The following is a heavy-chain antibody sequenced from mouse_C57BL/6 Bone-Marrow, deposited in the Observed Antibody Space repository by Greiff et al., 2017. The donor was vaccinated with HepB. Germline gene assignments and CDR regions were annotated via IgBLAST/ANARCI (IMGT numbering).Heavy chain of an antibody. CDR1: GFSFTSYG. CDR3: AKRDAYYSNYGAMDY. Sequence: QVQLQQSGPGLVQPSQSLSITCTVSGFSFTSYGVHWVRQSPGKGLEWLGVIWRGGSTDYNAAFMSRLSITKDNSKSQVFFKMNSLQADDTAIYYCAKRDAYYSNYGAMDYWGQGTSVTVSS. V-gene: IGHV2-5*01. D-gene: IGHD2-5*01. J-gene: IGHJ4*01. CDR2: IWRGGST.